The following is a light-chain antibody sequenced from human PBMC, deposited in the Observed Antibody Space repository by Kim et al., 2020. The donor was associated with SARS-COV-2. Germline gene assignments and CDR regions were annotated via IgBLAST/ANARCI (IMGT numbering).Light chain of an antibody. J-gene: IGLJ3*02. V-gene: IGLV1-40*01. Sequence: QRVTISCTGSRSNIGAYYAVHWYQQLPGRAPKLLISDNINRPSGVPDRISGSKSGTSASLVITGLQAEDEAVYYCQSYDRSLSGSVFGGGTKLTVL. CDR1: RSNIGAYYA. CDR3: QSYDRSLSGSV. CDR2: DNI.